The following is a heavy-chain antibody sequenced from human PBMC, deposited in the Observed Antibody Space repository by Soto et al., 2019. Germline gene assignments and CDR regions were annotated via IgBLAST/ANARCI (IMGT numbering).Heavy chain of an antibody. V-gene: IGHV3-33*01. J-gene: IGHJ6*03. CDR3: ARSRGYSGYDFYYMDV. CDR1: GFTFSSYG. D-gene: IGHD5-12*01. CDR2: IWYDGSNK. Sequence: GGSLRLSCAASGFTFSSYGMHWVRQAPGKGLEWVAVIWYDGSNKYYADSVKGRFTISRDNSKNTLYLQMNSLRAEDTAVYYCARSRGYSGYDFYYMDVWGKGTTVTVSS.